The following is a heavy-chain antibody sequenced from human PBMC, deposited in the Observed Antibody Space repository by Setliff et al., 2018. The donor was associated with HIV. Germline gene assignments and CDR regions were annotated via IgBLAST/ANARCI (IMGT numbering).Heavy chain of an antibody. Sequence: ASVKVSCKASGYTFTSYYMHWVRQAPGQGLEWMGIINPSGDSTSYAQKFQGRVTITRDTSATTAYMELSSLTSEDTAVYYCARDGCSGQSCYLYNWFDPWGQGTLVTVSS. CDR2: INPSGDST. J-gene: IGHJ5*02. CDR1: GYTFTSYY. V-gene: IGHV1-46*01. CDR3: ARDGCSGQSCYLYNWFDP. D-gene: IGHD2-15*01.